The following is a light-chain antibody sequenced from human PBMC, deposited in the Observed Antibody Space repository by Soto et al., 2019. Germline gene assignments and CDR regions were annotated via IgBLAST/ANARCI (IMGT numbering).Light chain of an antibody. CDR3: HQYDNSRWT. CDR1: QSVSSH. Sequence: IVMTQSPATLSVSPGERTTLSCRASQSVSSHLAWYQQKPGQAPRLLIYGASTRATDVPARLSGSGSGTEFTLTISSLQSEDFAVYYCHQYDNSRWTFGQGTKVEIK. J-gene: IGKJ1*01. CDR2: GAS. V-gene: IGKV3-15*01.